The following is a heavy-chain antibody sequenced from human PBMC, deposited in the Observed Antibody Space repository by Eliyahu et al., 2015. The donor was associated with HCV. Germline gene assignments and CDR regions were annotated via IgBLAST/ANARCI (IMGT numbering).Heavy chain of an antibody. CDR1: GGSFXGYY. D-gene: IGHD6-6*01. V-gene: IGHV4-34*01. Sequence: QVQLQQWGAGLLKPSETLSLTCAVXGGSFXGYYXXWIRQPPGKGLEWIGEINHSGSTNYNPSLKSRVTISVDTSKNQFSLKLSSVTAADTAVYYCARVAARHYYYYGMDVWGQGTTVTVSS. J-gene: IGHJ6*02. CDR3: ARVAARHYYYYGMDV. CDR2: INHSGST.